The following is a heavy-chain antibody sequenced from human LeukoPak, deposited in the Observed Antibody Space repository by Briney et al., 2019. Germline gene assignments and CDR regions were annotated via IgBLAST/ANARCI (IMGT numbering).Heavy chain of an antibody. J-gene: IGHJ3*02. Sequence: SETLSLTCTVSGGSISTSNYYWGWIRQPPGKGLEWIGNIFYSGSTYYSPSLKSRVTISLDTSRTQFSLKLSSLTAADTAVYYCARIRYDAFDIWGQGTMVTVSS. CDR3: ARIRYDAFDI. V-gene: IGHV4-39*07. CDR2: IFYSGST. CDR1: GGSISTSNYY. D-gene: IGHD4-17*01.